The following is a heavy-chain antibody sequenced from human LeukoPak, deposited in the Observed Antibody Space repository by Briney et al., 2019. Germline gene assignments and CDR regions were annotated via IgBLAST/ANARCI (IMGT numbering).Heavy chain of an antibody. V-gene: IGHV1-8*03. CDR1: GYTFTSYD. D-gene: IGHD3-10*01. Sequence: ASVKVSCKASGYTFTSYDINWVRQATGQGLEWMGWMNPNSGNTGYAQKFQGRVTITRNTSISTAYMELSSLRSEDTAVYYCARGRRWFGELLFSPYYYMDVWGKGTTVTVSS. CDR2: MNPNSGNT. J-gene: IGHJ6*03. CDR3: ARGRRWFGELLFSPYYYMDV.